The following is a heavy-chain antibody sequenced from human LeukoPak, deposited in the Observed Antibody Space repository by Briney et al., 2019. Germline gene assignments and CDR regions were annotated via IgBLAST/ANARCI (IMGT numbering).Heavy chain of an antibody. CDR1: GGSISSGGYY. CDR3: ARAPLTDIVVVVAAPGAFDI. J-gene: IGHJ3*02. V-gene: IGHV4-31*03. D-gene: IGHD2-15*01. CDR2: IYCSGST. Sequence: PSQTLSLTCTVSGGSISSGGYYWSWIRQHPGKGLEWIGYIYCSGSTYYNPSLKSRVTISVDTSKNQFSLKLSSVTAADTAVYYCARAPLTDIVVVVAAPGAFDIWGQGTMVTVSS.